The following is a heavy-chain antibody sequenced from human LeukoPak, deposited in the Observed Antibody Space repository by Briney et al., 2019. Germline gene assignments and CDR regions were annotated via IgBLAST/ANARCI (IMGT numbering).Heavy chain of an antibody. CDR3: ARDQGRIAARQPWFDP. D-gene: IGHD6-6*01. Sequence: PSETLSLTCTVSGGSISSSSYYWGWIRQPPGKGLEWIGSIYYSGSTYYNPSLKSRVTISVDTSKNQFSLKLSSVTAADTAVYYCARDQGRIAARQPWFDPWGQGTLVTVSS. V-gene: IGHV4-39*07. CDR1: GGSISSSSYY. CDR2: IYYSGST. J-gene: IGHJ5*02.